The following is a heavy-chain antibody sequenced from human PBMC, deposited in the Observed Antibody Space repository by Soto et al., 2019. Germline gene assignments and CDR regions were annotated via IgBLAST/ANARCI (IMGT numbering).Heavy chain of an antibody. J-gene: IGHJ5*01. V-gene: IGHV1-8*01. Sequence: QVQLEQSGAEVKTPGASVKVSCKASGYTFASYDINWVRQAPGQGLEWMAWMNPNSGNTNYAQKFQGRLTMTRDTALSIAHMELSVLRNEDTAVYYCARSNGYNFNWLDSWGQGTLVIVSA. D-gene: IGHD1-20*01. CDR2: MNPNSGNT. CDR1: GYTFASYD. CDR3: ARSNGYNFNWLDS.